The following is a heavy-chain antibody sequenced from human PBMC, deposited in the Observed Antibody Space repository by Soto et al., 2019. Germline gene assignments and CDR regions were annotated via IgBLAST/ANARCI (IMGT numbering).Heavy chain of an antibody. CDR1: GFTFSSYG. V-gene: IGHV3-30*18. CDR2: ISYDGSNK. CDR3: AKDWDDRSGYSRNYGMDV. J-gene: IGHJ6*02. Sequence: PGGSLRLSCAASGFTFSSYGMHWVRQAPGKGLERVAVISYDGSNKYYADSVKGRFTISRDNSKNTLYLQMNSLRAEDTAVYYCAKDWDDRSGYSRNYGMDVWGQGTTVTVS. D-gene: IGHD3-22*01.